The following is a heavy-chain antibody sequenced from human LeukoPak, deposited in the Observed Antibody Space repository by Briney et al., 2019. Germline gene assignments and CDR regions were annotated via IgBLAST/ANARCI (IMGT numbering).Heavy chain of an antibody. CDR1: GGSISSYF. Sequence: PSETLSLTCTVSGGSISSYFWSWIRQPPGKGLEWIGYIYYSGSTNYNPSLKSRVTISVDTSKNQFSLKLSSVTAADTAVYYCATDKGYHYYWGQGTLVTVSS. V-gene: IGHV4-59*12. CDR3: ATDKGYHYY. D-gene: IGHD5-12*01. J-gene: IGHJ4*02. CDR2: IYYSGST.